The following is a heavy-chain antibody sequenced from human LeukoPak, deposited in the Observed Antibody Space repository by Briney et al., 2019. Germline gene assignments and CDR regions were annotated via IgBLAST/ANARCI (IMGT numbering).Heavy chain of an antibody. V-gene: IGHV3-23*01. CDR1: GFTFSSYA. Sequence: GGSLRLSCAASGFTFSSYAMSWVRQAPGKGLEWVSAISGSGGSTYYADSVKGRFTISRDNSKNTLYLQMNSLRAEDTAVYYCAKSVIGGSYSTPFDYWGQGTLVTVSS. CDR2: ISGSGGST. CDR3: AKSVIGGSYSTPFDY. J-gene: IGHJ4*02. D-gene: IGHD1-26*01.